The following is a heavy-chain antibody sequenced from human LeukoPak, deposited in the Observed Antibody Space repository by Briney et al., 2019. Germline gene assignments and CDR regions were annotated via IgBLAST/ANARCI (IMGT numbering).Heavy chain of an antibody. CDR2: IYTSGST. D-gene: IGHD2-15*01. CDR3: ARDLGYCSGGSCSNNWFDP. Sequence: SETLSLTCTVSGGSISSYYWSWIRQPAGKGLEWIGRIYTSGSTNNTPSLKSQVTMSVDTSKNQFSLKLSSVTAADTAVYFCARDLGYCSGGSCSNNWFDPWGQGTLVTVSS. V-gene: IGHV4-4*07. CDR1: GGSISSYY. J-gene: IGHJ5*02.